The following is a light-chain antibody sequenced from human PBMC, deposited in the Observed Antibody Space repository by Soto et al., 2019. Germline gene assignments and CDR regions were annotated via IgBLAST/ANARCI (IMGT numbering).Light chain of an antibody. Sequence: DIPMTQSPSSLSASVGDRVTVTCRTSQNIYNYLNWYQQRPGKAPKLLIYAATSVQSGVPSRFSGSGSGTDFTLTISSLHPEDFATYYCQQTHSTPVTFGQGTRLDVK. CDR2: AAT. CDR3: QQTHSTPVT. V-gene: IGKV1-39*01. J-gene: IGKJ5*01. CDR1: QNIYNY.